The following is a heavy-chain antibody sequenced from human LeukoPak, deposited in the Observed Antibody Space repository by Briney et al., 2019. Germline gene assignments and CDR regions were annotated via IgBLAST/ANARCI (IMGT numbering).Heavy chain of an antibody. CDR2: ISPPGSTT. CDR1: GFSFSGHW. V-gene: IGHV3-74*01. D-gene: IGHD6-6*01. CDR3: ARGPNSNWSGLDF. J-gene: IGHJ4*02. Sequence: GGSLRLSCTASGFSFSGHWMHWARQLPGKGLVWVSRISPPGSTTSYADSVKGRFTVSRDNAKNTLYLQVNNLRAEDTAVYYCARGPNSNWSGLDFWGQGTLLTVSS.